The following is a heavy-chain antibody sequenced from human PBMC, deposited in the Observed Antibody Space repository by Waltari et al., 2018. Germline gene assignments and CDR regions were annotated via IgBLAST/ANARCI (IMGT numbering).Heavy chain of an antibody. J-gene: IGHJ6*03. D-gene: IGHD3-10*01. CDR3: ARNMESPYNAPYYFYYMDV. CDR1: GASITNSNSY. Sequence: QLQLQESGPGLVKPSETLSLTCSVSGASITNSNSYWSWIRQPPGKGLEWIGISAYRGSTYSSPSLKSRVTISLDTSKNQLSLKVSSVTVADTAIYFCARNMESPYNAPYYFYYMDVWGKGTTVTVSS. V-gene: IGHV4-39*01. CDR2: SAYRGST.